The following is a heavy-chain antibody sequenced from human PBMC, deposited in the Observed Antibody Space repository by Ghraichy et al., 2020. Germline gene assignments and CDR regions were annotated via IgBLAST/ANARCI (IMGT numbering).Heavy chain of an antibody. CDR3: AKLWSGYHYGMDV. D-gene: IGHD3-3*01. J-gene: IGHJ6*02. Sequence: GGSLRLSCAASGFTFSSYGMHWVRQAPGKGLEWVAVISYDGSNKYYADSVKGRFTISRDNSKNTLYLQMNSLRAEDTAVYYCAKLWSGYHYGMDVWGQGTTVTVSS. CDR2: ISYDGSNK. V-gene: IGHV3-30*18. CDR1: GFTFSSYG.